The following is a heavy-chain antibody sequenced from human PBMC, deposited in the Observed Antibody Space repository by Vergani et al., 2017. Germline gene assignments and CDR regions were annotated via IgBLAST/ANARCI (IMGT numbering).Heavy chain of an antibody. D-gene: IGHD6-6*01. CDR3: ARSSIAARSGYYYNYMDV. J-gene: IGHJ6*03. Sequence: QVQLQESGPGLVKPSETLSLTCTVSGGSISSYYWSWIRQPPGKGLEWIGYIYYSGSTNYNPSLKSRVTISVDTSKNQFSLKLSSVTAADTAVYYCARSSIAARSGYYYNYMDVWGKGTTVTVSS. V-gene: IGHV4-59*01. CDR2: IYYSGST. CDR1: GGSISSYY.